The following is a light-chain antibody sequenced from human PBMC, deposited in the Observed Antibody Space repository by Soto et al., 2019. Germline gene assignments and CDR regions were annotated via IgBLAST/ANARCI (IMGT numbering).Light chain of an antibody. J-gene: IGKJ4*01. CDR3: QRYTNWPLT. Sequence: EIVMTQSPATLSVSPGDRATLSCRTSHSVDSRLAWYQEKPGQAPRLLIDDASTRATGLPARFSGSGSGTEFTLTVSSVQSEECAVYYCQRYTNWPLTFGGGTKVEIK. CDR2: DAS. CDR1: HSVDSR. V-gene: IGKV3-15*01.